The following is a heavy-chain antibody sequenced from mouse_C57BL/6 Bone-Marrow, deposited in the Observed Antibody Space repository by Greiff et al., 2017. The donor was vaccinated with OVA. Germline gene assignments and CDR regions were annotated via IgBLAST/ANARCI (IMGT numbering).Heavy chain of an antibody. CDR3: ARHYDYDY. V-gene: IGHV1-64*01. Sequence: QVHVKQPGAELVKPGASVKLSCKASGYTFTSYWMHWVKQRPGQGLEWIGMIHPNSGSTNYNEKFKSKATLTVDKSSSTAYMQLSSLTSEDSAVYYCARHYDYDYWGQGTTLTVSS. J-gene: IGHJ2*01. D-gene: IGHD2-4*01. CDR1: GYTFTSYW. CDR2: IHPNSGST.